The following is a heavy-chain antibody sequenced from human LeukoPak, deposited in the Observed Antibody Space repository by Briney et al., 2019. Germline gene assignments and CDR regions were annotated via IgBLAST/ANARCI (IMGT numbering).Heavy chain of an antibody. V-gene: IGHV3-30*04. CDR3: AREKQSGGTPFDY. Sequence: GGSLRLSCVASGFTFTGHSMHWVRQAPGKGLEWVAVVAHDEKTIFYADSLKGRFTLSKDNSKNTVYLQMNSLRDGDTAVYYCAREKQSGGTPFDYWGQGSLVTVSS. CDR1: GFTFTGHS. D-gene: IGHD1-26*01. CDR2: VAHDEKTI. J-gene: IGHJ4*02.